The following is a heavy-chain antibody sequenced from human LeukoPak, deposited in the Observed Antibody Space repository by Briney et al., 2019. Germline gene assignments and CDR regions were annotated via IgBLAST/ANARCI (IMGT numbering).Heavy chain of an antibody. CDR2: IFRTGST. CDR1: GGAIDSSSYY. Sequence: PSETLSLTCAVSGGAIDSSSYYWGWIRQPPGKGLEWIGSIFRTGSTYYSASLKSRVSISVDTSKNHIALKLTSVTASDTAVYFCARRVGFYGSGSLNYFDPWGQGILVSVS. J-gene: IGHJ5*01. CDR3: ARRVGFYGSGSLNYFDP. V-gene: IGHV4-39*02. D-gene: IGHD3-10*01.